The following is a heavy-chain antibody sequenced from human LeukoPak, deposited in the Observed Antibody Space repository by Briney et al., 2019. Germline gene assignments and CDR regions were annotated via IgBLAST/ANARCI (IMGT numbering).Heavy chain of an antibody. D-gene: IGHD1-26*01. V-gene: IGHV3-30-3*01. Sequence: GRSLRLSCAASGFTFSSNAMHWVRQGPGKGLEWVAGISYDGSNTYYAGSVKGQFTISRDNSKNTLNLQMNSLRTEDTAIYYCGRDVGRVGATPVDHWGQGTLVIVSS. CDR1: GFTFSSNA. CDR3: GRDVGRVGATPVDH. CDR2: ISYDGSNT. J-gene: IGHJ4*02.